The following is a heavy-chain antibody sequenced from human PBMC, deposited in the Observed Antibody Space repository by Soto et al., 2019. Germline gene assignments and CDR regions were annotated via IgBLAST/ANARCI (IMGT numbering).Heavy chain of an antibody. V-gene: IGHV3-43*01. CDR3: VKEAGTIYFEH. CDR1: GFTFDDYT. Sequence: GRSLRLSCAASGFTFDDYTIHWVRQAPGKGLEWVSLINWDSSKTYYADSVKGRFAITRDNSKNSLFLQMNSLRTEDTALYYCVKEAGTIYFEHWGQGALVTVSS. D-gene: IGHD6-19*01. J-gene: IGHJ4*02. CDR2: INWDSSKT.